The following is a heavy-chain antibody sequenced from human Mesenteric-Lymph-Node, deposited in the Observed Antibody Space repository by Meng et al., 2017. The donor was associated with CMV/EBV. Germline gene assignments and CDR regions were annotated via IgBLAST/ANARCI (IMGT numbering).Heavy chain of an antibody. CDR3: AREWEEDYYYGMDV. J-gene: IGHJ6*02. V-gene: IGHV1-18*04. CDR1: GYSFIGYH. D-gene: IGHD1-26*01. CDR2: ISAYNGNT. Sequence: ASVKVSCKASGYSFIGYHIHWVRQAPGQGLEWMGWISAYNGNTNYAQKLQGRVTMTTDTSTSTAYMELRSLRSDDTAVYYCAREWEEDYYYGMDVWGQGTTVTVSS.